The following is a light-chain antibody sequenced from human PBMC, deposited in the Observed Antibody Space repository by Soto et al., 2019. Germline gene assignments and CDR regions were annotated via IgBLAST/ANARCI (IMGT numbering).Light chain of an antibody. CDR3: QQYGVSPT. V-gene: IGKV3-20*01. CDR1: QSISSNF. CDR2: GES. J-gene: IGKJ4*01. Sequence: EIVMTQSPGSLSFSPGERATLSCRASQSISSNFLAWYQHKPGQAPGLLIYGESSRATGIPDRFSGSASGTDFTLTISRLEPEDFAVYYCQQYGVSPTFGGGTKVEIX.